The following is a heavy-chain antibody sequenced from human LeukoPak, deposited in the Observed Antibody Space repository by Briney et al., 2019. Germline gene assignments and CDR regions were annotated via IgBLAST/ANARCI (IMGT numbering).Heavy chain of an antibody. CDR2: IYYSGST. V-gene: IGHV4-59*08. CDR1: SVSISSYY. D-gene: IGHD6-13*01. Sequence: SEALSLTCTVSSVSISSYYWSWIRQPPGKGLEWIGYIYYSGSTNYNPSLKSRVTISLDTSKNQFSLKLSSVTAADTAVYYCARHDGSSWYYAFDVWGQGTMVTVSS. J-gene: IGHJ3*01. CDR3: ARHDGSSWYYAFDV.